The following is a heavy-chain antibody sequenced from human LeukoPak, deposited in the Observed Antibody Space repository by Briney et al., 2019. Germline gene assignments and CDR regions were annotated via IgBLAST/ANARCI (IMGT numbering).Heavy chain of an antibody. CDR3: ARDQNPRGIDY. CDR2: IYYSGST. V-gene: IGHV4-31*03. J-gene: IGHJ4*02. D-gene: IGHD6-13*01. Sequence: KPSETLSLTCTVSGGSISSGGYYWSWIRQHPGKGLEWIGYIYYSGSTYHNPSLKSRVTISVDTSKNQFSLKLSSVTAADTAVYYCARDQNPRGIDYWGQGTLVTVSS. CDR1: GGSISSGGYY.